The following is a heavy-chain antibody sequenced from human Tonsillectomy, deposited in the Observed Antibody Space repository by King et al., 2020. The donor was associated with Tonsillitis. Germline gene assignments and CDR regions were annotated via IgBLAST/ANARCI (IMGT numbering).Heavy chain of an antibody. V-gene: IGHV3-53*04. D-gene: IGHD3-3*01. CDR1: GFTVSSNY. Sequence: VQLVESGGGLVQPGGSLRLSCAASGFTVSSNYMSWVRRAPGKGLEWVSIIYSGGSTYYADSVKGRFTISRNNSKNTLYLQMNSLRAEDTAVYYCARDRGSTIFGVDYYYYGMDVWGQGTTVTVSS. CDR2: IYSGGST. J-gene: IGHJ6*02. CDR3: ARDRGSTIFGVDYYYYGMDV.